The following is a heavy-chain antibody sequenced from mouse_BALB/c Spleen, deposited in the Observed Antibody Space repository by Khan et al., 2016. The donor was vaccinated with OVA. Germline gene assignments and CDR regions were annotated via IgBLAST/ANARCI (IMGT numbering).Heavy chain of an antibody. Sequence: QVQLQQSGPELVKPGTSVKMSCKVSGYTFTDYVITWVKQRTGQGLEWIGVIYPGSGNTYYNEKFKGTATLTADKPSNTVHMQFSSLTSEDSAFYFWARSYDGAWFAYWGQGTLVTVSA. J-gene: IGHJ3*01. CDR3: ARSYDGAWFAY. V-gene: IGHV1-81*01. CDR1: GYTFTDYV. CDR2: IYPGSGNT. D-gene: IGHD1-1*01.